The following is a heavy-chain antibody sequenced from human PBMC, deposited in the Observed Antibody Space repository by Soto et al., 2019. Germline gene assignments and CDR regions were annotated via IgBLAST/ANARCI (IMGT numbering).Heavy chain of an antibody. J-gene: IGHJ4*02. CDR1: GGSVSSGSYY. Sequence: QVQLQESGPGLVKPSETLSLTCTVSGGSVSSGSYYWSWIRQPPGKGLEWIGYIYYSGSTNYNPSLKSRVTISVDTSKNHFSLKLSSVTAADTAVYYCSRNYYDSSGYYADYWGQGTLVTVSS. D-gene: IGHD3-22*01. CDR2: IYYSGST. V-gene: IGHV4-61*03. CDR3: SRNYYDSSGYYADY.